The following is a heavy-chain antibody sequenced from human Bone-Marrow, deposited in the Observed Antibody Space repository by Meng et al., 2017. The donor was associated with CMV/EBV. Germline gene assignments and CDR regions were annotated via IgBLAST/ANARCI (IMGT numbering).Heavy chain of an antibody. D-gene: IGHD6-19*01. J-gene: IGHJ4*02. Sequence: SRFAFFSYAVSWVRRAPGRGLEWVSGMSASGGATYHAASVEGRFTISRGNSEDTMYLQMKSLGAEDTAVYYCAKVRSQCGSDWYWDYWGQGTLVTVSS. V-gene: IGHV3-23*01. CDR1: RFAFFSYA. CDR3: AKVRSQCGSDWYWDY. CDR2: MSASGGAT.